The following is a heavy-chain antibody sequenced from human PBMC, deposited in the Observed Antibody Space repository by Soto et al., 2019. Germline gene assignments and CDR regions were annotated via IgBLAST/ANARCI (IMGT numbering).Heavy chain of an antibody. CDR2: ISCNSGSI. CDR1: GFTFDDYA. Sequence: EVQLVESGGGLVQPGRSLRLSCAASGFTFDDYAMHWVRQAPGKGLEWVSGISCNSGSIGYADSVKGRFTISRDNAKYSLYLQMNSLRAEDTALYYCAKDRTSVTMVRGVPYYYYYMDVWGKGTTVTVSS. D-gene: IGHD3-10*01. V-gene: IGHV3-9*01. J-gene: IGHJ6*03. CDR3: AKDRTSVTMVRGVPYYYYYMDV.